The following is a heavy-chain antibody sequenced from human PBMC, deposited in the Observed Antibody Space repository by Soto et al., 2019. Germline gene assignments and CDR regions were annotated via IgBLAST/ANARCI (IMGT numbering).Heavy chain of an antibody. CDR1: GGSISSNSYY. V-gene: IGHV4-39*02. CDR3: ARDAAYDSVWGKSDGSDY. Sequence: QLQLQESGPGLVKPSETLSLACTVSGGSISSNSYYWDWIRQPPGKGLEWIGSMYYSGATYHNPSLQSRVTISVDRSKNQFSLHLSSVTAADTAVYYCARDAAYDSVWGKSDGSDYWGQGTLVTVSS. D-gene: IGHD3-16*01. J-gene: IGHJ4*02. CDR2: MYYSGAT.